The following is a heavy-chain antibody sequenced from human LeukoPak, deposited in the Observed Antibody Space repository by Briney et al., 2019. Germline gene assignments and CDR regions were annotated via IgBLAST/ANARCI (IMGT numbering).Heavy chain of an antibody. CDR2: INHSGST. CDR1: GGSFSGYY. Sequence: SETLSLTCAVYGGSFSGYYWSWIRQPPGKGLEWIGEINHSGSTNSNPSLKSRVTISVDTSKNQFSLKLSSVTAADTAVYYCARRGALWFFRWGQGTLVTVSS. D-gene: IGHD3-10*01. V-gene: IGHV4-34*01. CDR3: ARRGALWFFR. J-gene: IGHJ4*02.